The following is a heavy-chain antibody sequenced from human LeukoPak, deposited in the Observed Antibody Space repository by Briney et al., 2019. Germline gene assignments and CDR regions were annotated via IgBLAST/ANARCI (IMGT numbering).Heavy chain of an antibody. CDR3: ARVGYVGRMDV. CDR2: IYYSGST. CDR1: GGSISSSSYY. D-gene: IGHD5-12*01. J-gene: IGHJ6*02. V-gene: IGHV4-39*07. Sequence: PSETLSLTCTVSGGSISSSSYYWGWIRQPPGKGLEWLGSIYYSGSTYYKPSLKSRVTISVDTSKNQFSLKLSSVTAADTAVYYCARVGYVGRMDVWGQGTTVTVSS.